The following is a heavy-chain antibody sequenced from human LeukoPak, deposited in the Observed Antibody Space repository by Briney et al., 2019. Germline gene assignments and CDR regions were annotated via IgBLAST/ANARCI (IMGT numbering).Heavy chain of an antibody. J-gene: IGHJ4*02. D-gene: IGHD6-19*01. CDR2: IYYSGST. V-gene: IGHV4-59*01. Sequence: SETLSLTCTVSGGSISSYYWSWIRQPPGKGLEWIGYIYYSGSTNYNPSLKSRVTISVDTSKNQCSLKLSSVTAADTAGYYCARGSGIAVAGTGLDWGQGTLVTVSS. CDR1: GGSISSYY. CDR3: ARGSGIAVAGTGLD.